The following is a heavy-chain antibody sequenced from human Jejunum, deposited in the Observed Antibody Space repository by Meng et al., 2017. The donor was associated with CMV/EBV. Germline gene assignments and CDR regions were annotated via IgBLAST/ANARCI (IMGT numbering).Heavy chain of an antibody. J-gene: IGHJ4*02. CDR2: IWADGSNK. CDR1: GFAFSSYR. V-gene: IGHV3-33*03. D-gene: IGHD5-24*01. Sequence: CAASGFAFSSYRLHWVRQAPGKGLEWVSVIWADGSNKYYGVSVKGRFTVSRDDSKNTLYLQMNSLRAEDTAVYYCAKEGVYDGYAVDYWGQGTLVTVSS. CDR3: AKEGVYDGYAVDY.